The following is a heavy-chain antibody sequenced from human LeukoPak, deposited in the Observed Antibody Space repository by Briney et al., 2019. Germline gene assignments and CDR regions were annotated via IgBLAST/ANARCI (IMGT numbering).Heavy chain of an antibody. D-gene: IGHD2-15*01. CDR3: ARRGSGLAWFDP. CDR1: GGSISSYY. Sequence: PSETLSLTCTVSGGSISSYYWSWIRQPPGKGLEWIGYIYYNGHSNYSPSLKSRVTISLDTSKKQFSLKMSSVTATDTAMYYCARRGSGLAWFDPWGQGTLVTVSS. J-gene: IGHJ5*02. V-gene: IGHV4-59*08. CDR2: IYYNGHS.